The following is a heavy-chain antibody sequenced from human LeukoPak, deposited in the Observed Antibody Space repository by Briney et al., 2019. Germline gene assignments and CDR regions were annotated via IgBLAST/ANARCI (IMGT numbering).Heavy chain of an antibody. CDR3: ASGSYYFDF. Sequence: SETLSLTCTVSGGSISSHYWSWVRQSPGKGLEWIGYIYYSGSTNYNPSLKSRVTISVVTSKNQFSLKLSSVTAADTAIYYCASGSYYFDFWGQGTLVTVSS. CDR2: IYYSGST. CDR1: GGSISSHY. J-gene: IGHJ4*02. V-gene: IGHV4-59*11. D-gene: IGHD1-26*01.